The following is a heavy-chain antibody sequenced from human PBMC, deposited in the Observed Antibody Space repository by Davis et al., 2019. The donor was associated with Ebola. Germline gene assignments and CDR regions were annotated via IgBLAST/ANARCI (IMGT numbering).Heavy chain of an antibody. CDR2: ISYDGSNK. Sequence: GGSLRLSCAASGFTFSSYAMHWVRQAPGKGLEWVAVISYDGSNKYYADSVKGRFTISRDNSKNTLYLQMNSLRAEDTAVYYCAREIVWVRGVINYYYYYGMDVWGQGTTVTVSS. CDR3: AREIVWVRGVINYYYYYGMDV. V-gene: IGHV3-30-3*01. CDR1: GFTFSSYA. D-gene: IGHD3-10*01. J-gene: IGHJ6*02.